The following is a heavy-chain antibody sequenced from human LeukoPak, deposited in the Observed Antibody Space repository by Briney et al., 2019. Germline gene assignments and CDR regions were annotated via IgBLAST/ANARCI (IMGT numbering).Heavy chain of an antibody. CDR3: TTVTHFYL. V-gene: IGHV3-15*01. CDR2: IKGRGDDRAT. Sequence: GGSLGLSCATSGFVFRDAWLSWVRQAPGKGLEWVGRIKGRGDDRATDYAAPVKGWFTISTDESKSTLYLQMNSLKTEDTAVYYCTTVTHFYLGGQGTLVTVSS. CDR1: GFVFRDAW. D-gene: IGHD2/OR15-2a*01. J-gene: IGHJ1*01.